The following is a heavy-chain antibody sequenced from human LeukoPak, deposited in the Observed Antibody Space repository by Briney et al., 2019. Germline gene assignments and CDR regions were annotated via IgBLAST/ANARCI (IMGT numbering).Heavy chain of an antibody. Sequence: SVKVSCKASGGTFSSYAISWVRQAPGQGLEWMGGIIPIFGTANYAQKFQGRVTITTDESTSTAYMELSSLRSEDTAVYYCARGGPGYCSGGSCYSDYYYMDVWGKGTTVTVSS. V-gene: IGHV1-69*05. CDR1: GGTFSSYA. D-gene: IGHD2-15*01. CDR2: IIPIFGTA. J-gene: IGHJ6*03. CDR3: ARGGPGYCSGGSCYSDYYYMDV.